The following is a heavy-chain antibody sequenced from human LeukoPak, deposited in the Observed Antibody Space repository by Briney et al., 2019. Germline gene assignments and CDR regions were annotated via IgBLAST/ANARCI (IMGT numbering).Heavy chain of an antibody. Sequence: GGSLRLSCAASGFTFSDYYMRWIRQAPGKGLEWVSYISSSGSTIYYADSVKGRFTISRDNAKNSLYLQMNSLRAEDTAVYYCARDPGDYYDSSGYYFRDAFDIWGQGTMVTVSS. CDR1: GFTFSDYY. J-gene: IGHJ3*02. CDR3: ARDPGDYYDSSGYYFRDAFDI. V-gene: IGHV3-11*04. D-gene: IGHD3-22*01. CDR2: ISSSGSTI.